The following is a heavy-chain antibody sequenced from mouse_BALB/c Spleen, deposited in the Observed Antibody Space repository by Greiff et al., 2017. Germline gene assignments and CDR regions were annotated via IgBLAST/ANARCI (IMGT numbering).Heavy chain of an antibody. J-gene: IGHJ2*01. CDR3: ARETYYYGSSYVDY. Sequence: VQLKQSGPGLVKPSQSLSLTCTVTGYSITSDYAWNWIRQFPGNKLEWMGYISYSGSTSYNPSLKSRISITRDTTKNQFFLQLNSVTTEDTATYYCARETYYYGSSYVDYWGQGTTLTVSS. CDR2: ISYSGST. D-gene: IGHD1-1*01. V-gene: IGHV3-2*02. CDR1: GYSITSDYA.